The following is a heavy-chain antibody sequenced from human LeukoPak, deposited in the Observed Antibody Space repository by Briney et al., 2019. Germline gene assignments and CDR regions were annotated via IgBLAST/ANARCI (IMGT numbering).Heavy chain of an antibody. J-gene: IGHJ4*02. D-gene: IGHD6-19*01. CDR1: GFTFSKYW. V-gene: IGHV3-74*01. Sequence: PGGSLRLSCAASGFTFSKYWMLWVRQAPGKGLESVSRINTDETVTTDADAVKGRFTVSRDNADNTMFLQMNSVRDEDTAVYYCATKQWLAPPPDSWGQGTPVTVS. CDR3: ATKQWLAPPPDS. CDR2: INTDETVT.